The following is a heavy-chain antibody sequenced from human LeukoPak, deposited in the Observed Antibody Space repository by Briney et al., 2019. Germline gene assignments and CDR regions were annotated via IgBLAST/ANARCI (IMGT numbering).Heavy chain of an antibody. D-gene: IGHD2-15*01. CDR1: GFTFGDYG. V-gene: IGHV3-49*03. J-gene: IGHJ4*02. CDR2: IRSKPYGGTA. CDR3: SRVLGYCSDTRCYSYHPDY. Sequence: PGRSLRLSCTASGFTFGDYGMSWFRQAPGKGLEWVGFIRSKPYGGTAENAASVKGRFTISRDDSKSIAYLQMNSLRPEDTAVYYCSRVLGYCSDTRCYSYHPDYWGQGTLVTVSS.